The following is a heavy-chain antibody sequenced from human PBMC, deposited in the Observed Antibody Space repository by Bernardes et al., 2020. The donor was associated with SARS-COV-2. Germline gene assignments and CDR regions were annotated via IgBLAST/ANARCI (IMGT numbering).Heavy chain of an antibody. V-gene: IGHV4-4*07. Sequence: SETLSLTCTVSGGSIRSYYWSWIRQPAGQGLEWIGRIYTSGSTNYNPSLKSRVTMSVDTSKNQFSLKLSSVTAADTAVYYCARTERITIFGVVISGSWFDPWGQGTLVTVSS. CDR2: IYTSGST. J-gene: IGHJ5*02. CDR1: GGSIRSYY. D-gene: IGHD3-3*01. CDR3: ARTERITIFGVVISGSWFDP.